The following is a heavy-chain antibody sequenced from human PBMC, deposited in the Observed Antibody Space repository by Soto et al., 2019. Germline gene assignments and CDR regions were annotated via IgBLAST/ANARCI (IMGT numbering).Heavy chain of an antibody. V-gene: IGHV4-4*02. CDR3: ARQAWTRLDC. CDR1: GDSISSSDW. Sequence: QVQLQGSGPGLLKPSETLSLTCAVSGDSISSSDWWVWVRQPPGKGLEWIGEIFHSGSTNYNPSLKSRVTMSVDKSKNQFSLNLTSVTAADTALYYCARQAWTRLDCWGQGTLVAVSS. CDR2: IFHSGST. J-gene: IGHJ4*02. D-gene: IGHD2-2*01.